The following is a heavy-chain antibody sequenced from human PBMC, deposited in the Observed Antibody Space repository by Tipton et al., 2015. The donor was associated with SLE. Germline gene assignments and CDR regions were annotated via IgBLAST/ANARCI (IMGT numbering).Heavy chain of an antibody. J-gene: IGHJ4*02. V-gene: IGHV4-39*07. CDR3: ARGYCSDGVCYGFGFFDY. D-gene: IGHD2-8*01. Sequence: TLSLTCTVSGGSIRSSRHFWGWIRQPPGKGLEWIWVLYYSGNTYYNPSLKSPVTLSIDTSKNQFSLKMRSVTAADTAVYFCARGYCSDGVCYGFGFFDYWGQGNLVTVSS. CDR2: LYYSGNT. CDR1: GGSIRSSRHF.